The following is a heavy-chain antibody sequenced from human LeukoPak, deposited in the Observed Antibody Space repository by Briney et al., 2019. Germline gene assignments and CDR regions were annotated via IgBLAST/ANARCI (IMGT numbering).Heavy chain of an antibody. J-gene: IGHJ4*02. CDR2: ISYDGSNK. CDR3: ARLAVTASRTDY. Sequence: PGGSLRLSCAASGFTFSSYAMHWVRQAPGKGLEWVAVISYDGSNKYYADSVKGRFTISRDNSKNSLYLQMNSLRAEDTAVYYCARLAVTASRTDYWGQGTLVTVSS. D-gene: IGHD2-21*02. V-gene: IGHV3-30-3*01. CDR1: GFTFSSYA.